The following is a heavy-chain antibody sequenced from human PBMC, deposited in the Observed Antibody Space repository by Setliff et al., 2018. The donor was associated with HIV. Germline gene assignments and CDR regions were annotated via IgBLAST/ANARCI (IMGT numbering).Heavy chain of an antibody. CDR3: ASRVYYYDSSGYLREEGFDP. V-gene: IGHV4-34*01. J-gene: IGHJ5*02. CDR1: GGSFSGYY. D-gene: IGHD3-22*01. Sequence: SETLSLTCAVYGGSFSGYYWTWIRQPPGKGLEWIGEINHSGSTNYNPSFKRRLTISVDTSKNQFSLKLSSVTAADAAVYYCASRVYYYDSSGYLREEGFDPWGQGTLVTVSS. CDR2: INHSGST.